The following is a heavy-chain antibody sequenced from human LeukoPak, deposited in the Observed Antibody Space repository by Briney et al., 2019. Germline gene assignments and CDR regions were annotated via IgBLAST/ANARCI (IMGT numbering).Heavy chain of an antibody. V-gene: IGHV4-30-2*01. CDR1: GGSISSSSYY. D-gene: IGHD3-22*01. J-gene: IGHJ4*02. CDR3: ARGQYYYDSSGYYGHTYYFDY. CDR2: IYHSGST. Sequence: PSETLSLTCTVSGGSISSSSYYWGWIRQPPGKGLEWIGYIYHSGSTYYNPSLKSRVTISVDRSKNQFSLKLSSVTAADTAVYYCARGQYYYDSSGYYGHTYYFDYWGQGTLVTVSS.